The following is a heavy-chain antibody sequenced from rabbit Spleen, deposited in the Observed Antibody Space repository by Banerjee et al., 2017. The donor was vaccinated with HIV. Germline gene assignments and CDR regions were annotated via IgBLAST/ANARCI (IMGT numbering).Heavy chain of an antibody. V-gene: IGHV1S40*01. D-gene: IGHD1-1*01. CDR1: GFSFSSSYW. CDR3: ARNYVNAFDP. Sequence: QSLEESGGDLVKPGASLTLTCTASGFSFSSSYWMSWVRQAPGKGLEWIGYIDPVFGITFYASWAKGRFTISKTSSTTVTLQMTSLTAADTATYFCARNYVNAFDPWGPGTLVTVS. CDR2: IDPVFGIT. J-gene: IGHJ2*01.